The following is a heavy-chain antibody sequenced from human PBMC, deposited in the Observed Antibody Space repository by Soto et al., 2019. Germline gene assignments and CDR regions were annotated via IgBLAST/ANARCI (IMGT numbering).Heavy chain of an antibody. J-gene: IGHJ4*02. CDR3: VKRIIGSSYVY. Sequence: GSFRLSWAASGCIFSSYAMNWGRQAPGKGLEWVSVISGSGGSTYYADSVKGRFTISRDNSKNTLYLQMNSLRAEDTAVYYCVKRIIGSSYVYWGQGT. V-gene: IGHV3-23*01. D-gene: IGHD6-13*01. CDR2: ISGSGGST. CDR1: GCIFSSYA.